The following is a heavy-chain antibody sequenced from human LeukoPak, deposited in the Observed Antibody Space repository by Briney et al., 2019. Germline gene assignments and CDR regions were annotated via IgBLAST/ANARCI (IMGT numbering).Heavy chain of an antibody. CDR3: ARDSCSSTSCYPWDYYYYMDV. D-gene: IGHD2-2*01. J-gene: IGHJ6*03. CDR1: GYTFTSYG. CDR2: ISAYNGNT. V-gene: IGHV1-18*01. Sequence: VASVKVSCKASGYTFTSYGISWVRQAPGQGLEWMGWISAYNGNTNYAQKLQGRVTMTTDTSTSTAYMELRSLRSGDTAVYYCARDSCSSTSCYPWDYYYYMDVWGKGTTVTVSS.